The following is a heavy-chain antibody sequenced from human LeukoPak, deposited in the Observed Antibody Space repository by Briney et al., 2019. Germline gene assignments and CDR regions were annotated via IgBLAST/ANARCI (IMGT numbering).Heavy chain of an antibody. V-gene: IGHV4-34*01. J-gene: IGHJ6*03. D-gene: IGHD1-7*01. Sequence: SETLSLTCAVYGGSFSNYYWSWIRQPTGKGLEWIGEINDSGRTNYNPSLMSRVTVSVDTSKNQFSLRLTSVTATDTAVYYCARRWNYGRNYYIDVWGKGATVSVSS. CDR3: ARRWNYGRNYYIDV. CDR1: GGSFSNYY. CDR2: INDSGRT.